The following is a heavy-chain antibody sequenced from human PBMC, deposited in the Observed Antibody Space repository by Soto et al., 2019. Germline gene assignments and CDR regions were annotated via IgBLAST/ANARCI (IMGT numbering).Heavy chain of an antibody. Sequence: ASVKVSCKASGYTFTSYGISWVRQAPGQGLDWMGWISAYNGNTKYAQKFQGRVTMTRDTSTSTVYMELSSLRSEDTAVYYCARPSGYSGYDSDFDYWGQGTLVTVSS. D-gene: IGHD5-12*01. CDR3: ARPSGYSGYDSDFDY. J-gene: IGHJ4*02. CDR2: ISAYNGNT. V-gene: IGHV1-18*04. CDR1: GYTFTSYG.